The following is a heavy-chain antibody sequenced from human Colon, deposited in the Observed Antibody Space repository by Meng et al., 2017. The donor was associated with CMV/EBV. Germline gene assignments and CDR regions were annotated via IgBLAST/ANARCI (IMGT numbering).Heavy chain of an antibody. CDR2: IYFNGGS. Sequence: ESLKISCAASGFTFSSFAMTWVRQAPGKGLEWLGNIYFNGGSYYNPSLKSRVTISLDASKNQFSLNLSSVTAADTAVYYCVRRRSRSLIPWFDPWGQGTLVTVSS. D-gene: IGHD2-21*01. CDR3: VRRRSRSLIPWFDP. J-gene: IGHJ5*02. V-gene: IGHV4-38-2*01. CDR1: GFTFSSFA.